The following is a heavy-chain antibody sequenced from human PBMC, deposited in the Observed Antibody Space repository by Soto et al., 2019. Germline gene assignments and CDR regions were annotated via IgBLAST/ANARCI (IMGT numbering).Heavy chain of an antibody. J-gene: IGHJ4*02. D-gene: IGHD2-21*02. CDR3: ARSHPIVVVTAIPTFDY. CDR2: IYYSGST. V-gene: IGHV4-59*01. CDR1: GGSISSYY. Sequence: SETLSLTCTVSGGSISSYYWSWIRQPPGKGLEWIGYIYYSGSTNYNPSLKSRVTISVDTSKNQFSLKLSSVTAADTAVYYCARSHPIVVVTAIPTFDYWGQGTLVTVS.